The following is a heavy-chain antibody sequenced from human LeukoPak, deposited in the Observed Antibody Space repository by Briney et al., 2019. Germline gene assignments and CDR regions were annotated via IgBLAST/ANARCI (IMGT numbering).Heavy chain of an antibody. CDR3: ARREDGYNYLGYFDY. Sequence: GESLKISCKGSGYSFTSYWIGWVRQMPGKGLEWMGIIYPGDSDTRYSPSFQGQVTISADKSISTAYLQWSSLKASDTVMYYCARREDGYNYLGYFDYWGQGTLVTVSS. V-gene: IGHV5-51*01. J-gene: IGHJ4*02. CDR2: IYPGDSDT. CDR1: GYSFTSYW. D-gene: IGHD5-24*01.